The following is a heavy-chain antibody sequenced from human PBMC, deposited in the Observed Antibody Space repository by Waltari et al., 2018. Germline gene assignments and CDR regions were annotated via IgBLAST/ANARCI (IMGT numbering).Heavy chain of an antibody. CDR3: AGRTCSGGACYFVY. J-gene: IGHJ4*02. CDR2: ITGGGGST. D-gene: IGHD2-15*01. Sequence: EVQLVESVGDLVQPGGSLRLSCAASGLTLTTYAMSWVRQAPGKGLEWVSAITGGGGSTSYADSVKGRFTISRDNSDNTLYLQMNSLRAEDTAVYYCAGRTCSGGACYFVYWGQGTLVTVSS. V-gene: IGHV3-23*04. CDR1: GLTLTTYA.